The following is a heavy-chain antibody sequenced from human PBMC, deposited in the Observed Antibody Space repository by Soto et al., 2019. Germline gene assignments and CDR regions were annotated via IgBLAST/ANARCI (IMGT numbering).Heavy chain of an antibody. D-gene: IGHD2-15*01. CDR2: IYSYNGNT. Sequence: QVQLVQSGAEVKETGASVKVSCKASGYTFTTYGVSWVRQAHGQGLEWMGWIYSYNGNTRDSKTFQGRITMTTDTSTSTAYIELRRRATDDTAVYFCARDLAWVGGSGACSSNETDNGMDVWGQGTKVTVSS. V-gene: IGHV1-18*01. CDR3: ARDLAWVGGSGACSSNETDNGMDV. J-gene: IGHJ6*02. CDR1: GYTFTTYG.